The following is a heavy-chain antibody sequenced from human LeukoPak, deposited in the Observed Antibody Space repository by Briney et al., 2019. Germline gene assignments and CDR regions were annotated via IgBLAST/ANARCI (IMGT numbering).Heavy chain of an antibody. J-gene: IGHJ4*02. V-gene: IGHV4-39*01. CDR3: ARQAGYSSGRVDY. Sequence: SETLSLTCTVSGGSISSSSYYWGWIRQPPGKGLEWIGSIYYSGSTYYNPSLKSRVTISVDTSKNQFSLKLSSVTAADTAVYYCARQAGYSSGRVDYWGQGTLVTVSS. D-gene: IGHD6-19*01. CDR1: GGSISSSSYY. CDR2: IYYSGST.